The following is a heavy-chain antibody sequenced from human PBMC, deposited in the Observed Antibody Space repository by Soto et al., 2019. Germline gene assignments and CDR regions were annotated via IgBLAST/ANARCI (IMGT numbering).Heavy chain of an antibody. V-gene: IGHV4-59*01. CDR2: IYYSGST. D-gene: IGHD4-17*01. CDR1: GGSISSYY. CDR3: ARTTMTTVTHGPVYYYYYYYMDV. Sequence: SETLSLTCTVSGGSISSYYWSWIRQPPGKGLEWIGYIYYSGSTNYNPSLKSRVTISVDTSKNQFSLKLSSVTAADTAVYYCARTTMTTVTHGPVYYYYYYYMDVWGKGTTVTVSS. J-gene: IGHJ6*03.